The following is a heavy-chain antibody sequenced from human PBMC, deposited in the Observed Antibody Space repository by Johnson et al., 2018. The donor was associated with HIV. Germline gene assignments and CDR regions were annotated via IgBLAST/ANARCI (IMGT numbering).Heavy chain of an antibody. Sequence: VQLVESGGGLVQPGRSLRLSCAASGFIFNDYAMHWVRQVPGKGLEWVSGISWNSGSIGSADSVKGRFPISRDNAKNSLYLQMNSLRAKDTALYYCAKVLDNFWSGYYHLNDAFDIWGQGTMVTVSS. J-gene: IGHJ3*02. CDR2: ISWNSGSI. CDR3: AKVLDNFWSGYYHLNDAFDI. V-gene: IGHV3-9*01. CDR1: GFIFNDYA. D-gene: IGHD3-3*01.